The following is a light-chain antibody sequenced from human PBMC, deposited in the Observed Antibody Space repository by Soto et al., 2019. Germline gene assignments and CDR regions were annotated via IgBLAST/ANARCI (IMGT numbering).Light chain of an antibody. V-gene: IGLV2-14*01. CDR3: SSYTTTTRL. Sequence: SALTQPASVSGSPGQSITISCTGTSSDIGSNNYVSWFQQRPGKAPTLIIYEVSNRPSGVSTHFYGSKSGNTASLTISGLLPEDEAEYYCSSYTTTTRLFGGGTKLTVL. CDR1: SSDIGSNNY. CDR2: EVS. J-gene: IGLJ3*02.